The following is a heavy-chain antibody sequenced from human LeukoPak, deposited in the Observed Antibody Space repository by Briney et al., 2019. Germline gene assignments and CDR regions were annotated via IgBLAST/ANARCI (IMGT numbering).Heavy chain of an antibody. CDR2: IYYGGST. D-gene: IGHD1-14*01. V-gene: IGHV4-39*01. J-gene: IGHJ4*02. CDR3: ATVGSITGTFDY. Sequence: SETLPLTCTVSGGSISSSSSYWGWIRQPPGKGLDWIGNIYYGGSTYDNASLKSRVTISVDASKNQFSLKLSSVTATDTAVYFCATVGSITGTFDYWGQGILVTVSS. CDR1: GGSISSSSSY.